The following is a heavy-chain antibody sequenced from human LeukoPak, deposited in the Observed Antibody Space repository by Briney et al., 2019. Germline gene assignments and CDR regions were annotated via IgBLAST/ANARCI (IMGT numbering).Heavy chain of an antibody. Sequence: GGSLRLSCAASGFTFSSYSMNWVRQAPGKGLEWVSSISSSSSYIYYADSVKGRFTISRDNAKNSLYLQMNSLRAEDTAVYYCARDNRPLTTVTTTPSYWGQGTLVTVSS. CDR3: ARDNRPLTTVTTTPSY. V-gene: IGHV3-21*01. J-gene: IGHJ4*02. D-gene: IGHD4-17*01. CDR2: ISSSSSYI. CDR1: GFTFSSYS.